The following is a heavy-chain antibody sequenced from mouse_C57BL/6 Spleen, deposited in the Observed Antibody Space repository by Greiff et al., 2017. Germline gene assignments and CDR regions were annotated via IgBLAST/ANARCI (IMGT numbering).Heavy chain of an antibody. CDR2: INPNYGTT. J-gene: IGHJ4*01. CDR3: ARERVITTVVEAMDY. Sequence: VQLKESGPELVKPGASVKISCKASGYSFTDYNMNWVKQSNGKSLEWIGVINPNYGTTSYNQKFKGKATLTVDQSSSTAYMQLNSLTSEDSAVYYCARERVITTVVEAMDYWGQGTSVTVSS. V-gene: IGHV1-39*01. CDR1: GYSFTDYN. D-gene: IGHD1-1*01.